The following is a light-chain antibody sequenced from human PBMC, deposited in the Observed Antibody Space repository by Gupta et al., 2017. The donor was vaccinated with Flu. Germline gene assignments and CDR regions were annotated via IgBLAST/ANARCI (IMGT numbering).Light chain of an antibody. V-gene: IGKV1-5*03. J-gene: IGKJ4*01. CDR2: RAS. CDR1: QSLSSW. Sequence: DIQMTQSPYTLSAYVGDRVTLTCRASQSLSSWLAWYQQKPGKAPNLLIYRASTLESGDPSRFSGSGSGTEFTLTISSLQPDDFATYYCQQYDSYSLTFGGGTKVEI. CDR3: QQYDSYSLT.